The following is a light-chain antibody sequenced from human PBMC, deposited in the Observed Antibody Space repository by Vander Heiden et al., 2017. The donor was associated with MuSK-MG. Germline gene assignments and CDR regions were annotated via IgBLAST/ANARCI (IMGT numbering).Light chain of an antibody. J-gene: IGLJ2*01. CDR1: NIGSQA. Sequence: SYVLTQPPSLSVAPGKTATITCGGNNIGSQAVHWYQRRPGQAPPLSSYEERDRPSGIPERFSCSNSGNTANLTISRVEAGDEADDDCQVWALSGDRQVVCGGGTNMTVL. V-gene: IGLV3-21*04. CDR2: EER. CDR3: QVWALSGDRQVV.